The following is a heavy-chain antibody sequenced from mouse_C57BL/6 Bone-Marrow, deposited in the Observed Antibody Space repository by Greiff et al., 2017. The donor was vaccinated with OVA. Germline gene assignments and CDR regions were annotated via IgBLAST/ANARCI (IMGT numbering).Heavy chain of an antibody. V-gene: IGHV5-6*01. J-gene: IGHJ3*01. CDR1: GFTFSSYG. CDR3: ARGGGFAY. CDR2: ISSGGSYT. Sequence: EVQVVESGGDLVKPGGSLKLSCAASGFTFSSYGMSWVRQTPDKRLEWVATISSGGSYTYYPDSVKGRFTISRENAKNTLYLQMSSLKSEDTAMYYCARGGGFAYWGQGTLVTVSA.